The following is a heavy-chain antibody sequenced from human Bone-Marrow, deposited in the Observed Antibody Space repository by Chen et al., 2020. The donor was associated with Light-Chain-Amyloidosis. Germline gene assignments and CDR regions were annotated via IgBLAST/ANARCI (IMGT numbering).Heavy chain of an antibody. D-gene: IGHD3-22*01. CDR1: GFSFNDYA. CDR3: ARDTYYYDNIDYYSWFDP. J-gene: IGHJ5*02. Sequence: EVQLLESGGGLVRPGGSLSLSCAASGFSFNDYAMSWVRQAPGKGLEWVSDISDSGGNTNYADSVKGRFTISRDNSKNTLYLDMNSLRVDDTALYYCARDTYYYDNIDYYSWFDPWGQGTLVTVSS. V-gene: IGHV3-23*01. CDR2: ISDSGGNT.